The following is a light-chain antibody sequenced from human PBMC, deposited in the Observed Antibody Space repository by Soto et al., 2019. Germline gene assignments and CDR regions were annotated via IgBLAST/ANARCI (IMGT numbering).Light chain of an antibody. CDR2: GAS. V-gene: IGKV3D-15*01. CDR1: QDVNIY. Sequence: EIVMTQSPATLSVSPGERATLSCRASQDVNIYLAWYQQKPVQAPRLLISGASTRATGIPARFSGSGSGTEFTLTISSLQSEDVAVYYCQQYGNWPLTFGGGTNVEIK. CDR3: QQYGNWPLT. J-gene: IGKJ4*01.